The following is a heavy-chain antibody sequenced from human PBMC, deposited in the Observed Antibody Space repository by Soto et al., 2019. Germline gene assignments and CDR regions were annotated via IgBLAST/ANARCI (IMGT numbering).Heavy chain of an antibody. D-gene: IGHD2-15*01. J-gene: IGHJ5*02. CDR3: ARVRDCIGGTSSSWGFDP. Sequence: PRKGLEKNGHIYYRVRIKYNPSLKSRVTISVDTSKNQLSLKLSSVTAADTAVYYCARVRDCIGGTSSSWGFDPLCLRDLLTVS. CDR2: IYYRVRI. V-gene: IGHV4-59*01.